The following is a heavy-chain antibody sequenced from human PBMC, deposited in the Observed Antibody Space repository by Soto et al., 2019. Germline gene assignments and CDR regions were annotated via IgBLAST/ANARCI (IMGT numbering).Heavy chain of an antibody. CDR1: GGTISSYY. V-gene: IGHV4-59*01. J-gene: IGHJ4*02. CDR3: ARGFGIAVAVDY. D-gene: IGHD6-19*01. CDR2: IYYSGST. Sequence: TLSLTCTVSGGTISSYYWSWIRQPPGKGLEWIGYIYYSGSTNYNPSLKSRVTISVDTSKNQFSLKLSSVTAADTAVYYCARGFGIAVAVDYWGQGTLVTVSS.